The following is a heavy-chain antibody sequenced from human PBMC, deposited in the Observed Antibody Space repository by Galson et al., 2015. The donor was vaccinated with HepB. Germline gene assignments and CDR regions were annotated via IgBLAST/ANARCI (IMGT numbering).Heavy chain of an antibody. CDR3: VEDNMGRIAAAVPNGFDP. V-gene: IGHV1-69*13. D-gene: IGHD6-13*01. J-gene: IGHJ5*02. CDR1: GGTFSSYG. CDR2: IIPTFGIA. Sequence: SVKVSCKASGGTFSSYGISWVRQAPGQGLEWMGGIIPTFGIANYAQKFQGRVTITADESTSTAYMELSSLRAEDTAVYYWVEDNMGRIAAAVPNGFDPWGQGTLVTVSS.